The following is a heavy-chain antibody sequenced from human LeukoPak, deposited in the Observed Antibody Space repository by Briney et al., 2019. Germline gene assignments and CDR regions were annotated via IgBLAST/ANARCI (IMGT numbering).Heavy chain of an antibody. CDR1: GDSISSYY. V-gene: IGHV4-59*08. J-gene: IGHJ3*01. D-gene: IGHD3-22*01. Sequence: SETLSLTCTVSGDSISSYYWSWIRQPPGKGLEGIGYIYYSGSTNYNPSLKSRVTISVDTSKNQFSLKLSSVTAADTAVYFCARSERIIMILGGAFDVWGQGTMVTVSS. CDR3: ARSERIIMILGGAFDV. CDR2: IYYSGST.